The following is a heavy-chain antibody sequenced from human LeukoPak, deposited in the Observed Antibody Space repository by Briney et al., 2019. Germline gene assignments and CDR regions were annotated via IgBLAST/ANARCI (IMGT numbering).Heavy chain of an antibody. J-gene: IGHJ6*03. CDR2: IYTSGST. Sequence: PSETLSLTCAVSGGSISSGNYYWSWIRQPAGKGLEWIGRIYTSGSTNYNPSLKSRVTISVDTSKNQFSLKLTSVTAADTAVYYCARENYSVYDYVTDNYFYYMDVWGKGTTVTISS. D-gene: IGHD5/OR15-5a*01. CDR1: GGSISSGNYY. V-gene: IGHV4-61*02. CDR3: ARENYSVYDYVTDNYFYYMDV.